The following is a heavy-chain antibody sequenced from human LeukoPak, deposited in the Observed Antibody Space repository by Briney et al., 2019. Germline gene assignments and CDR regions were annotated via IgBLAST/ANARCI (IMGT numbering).Heavy chain of an antibody. CDR1: GGTFSSYA. D-gene: IGHD4-17*01. Sequence: GASVKVSCKASGGTFSSYAISWVRRAPGQGLEWMGRIIPILGIANYAQKFQGRVTITADKSTSTAYMELSSLRSEDTAVYYCARGDDYGDYAEYFQHWGQGTLVTVSS. J-gene: IGHJ1*01. V-gene: IGHV1-69*04. CDR2: IIPILGIA. CDR3: ARGDDYGDYAEYFQH.